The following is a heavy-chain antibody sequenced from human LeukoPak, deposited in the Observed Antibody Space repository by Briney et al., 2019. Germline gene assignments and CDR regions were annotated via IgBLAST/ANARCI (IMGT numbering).Heavy chain of an antibody. CDR3: ARELGINAFDV. V-gene: IGHV1-2*02. Sequence: ASVKVSCKASGYTLTNNHLYWVRQAPGQGLEWMGWIDPNSGVTNFAQNFQGRLTMTTDTSINTAYMELSRLTSHDTTVYYCARELGINAFDVWGQGTLVTVSS. CDR2: IDPNSGVT. CDR1: GYTLTNNH. J-gene: IGHJ3*01. D-gene: IGHD1-26*01.